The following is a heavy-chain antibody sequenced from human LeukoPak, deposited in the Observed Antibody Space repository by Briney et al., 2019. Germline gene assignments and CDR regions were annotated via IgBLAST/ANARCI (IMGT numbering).Heavy chain of an antibody. D-gene: IGHD2-2*01. V-gene: IGHV3-48*03. CDR3: AREGYCSSTSCYVSAFDI. J-gene: IGHJ3*02. CDR1: GFTFSSYE. CDR2: ISSSGSTI. Sequence: QSGGSLRLSCAASGFTFSSYEMYWVRQAPGKGLEWVSYISSSGSTIYYADSVKGRFTISRDNAKNSLYLQMNSLRAEDTAVYYCAREGYCSSTSCYVSAFDIWGQGTMVTVSS.